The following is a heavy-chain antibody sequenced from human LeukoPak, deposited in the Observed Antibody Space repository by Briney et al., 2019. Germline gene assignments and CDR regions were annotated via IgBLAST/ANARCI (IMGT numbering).Heavy chain of an antibody. CDR3: ARGRMVYAPVDY. CDR2: IYYSGST. D-gene: IGHD2-8*01. V-gene: IGHV4-59*01. J-gene: IGHJ4*02. CDR1: GGSISSYY. Sequence: ASETLSLTCTVSGGSISSYYWSWIRQPPGKGLEWIGYIYYSGSTNYNPSLKSRVTISVETSKNQFSLKLSSVTAADTAVYYCARGRMVYAPVDYWGQGTLVTVSS.